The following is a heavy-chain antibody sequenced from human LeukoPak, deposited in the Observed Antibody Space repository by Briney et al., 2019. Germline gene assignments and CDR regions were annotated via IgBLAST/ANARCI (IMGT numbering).Heavy chain of an antibody. V-gene: IGHV3-21*01. J-gene: IGHJ5*02. Sequence: PGGSLRLSCAASGLTLSVYTMNWVRQAPGKGLEWVSSISRSGTYTFYADSVKGRFTISRDSAENSLFLQMNSLRAEDTAVYYCARDPRASTAAAGWFDPWGQGALVIVSS. D-gene: IGHD6-13*01. CDR3: ARDPRASTAAAGWFDP. CDR1: GLTLSVYT. CDR2: ISRSGTYT.